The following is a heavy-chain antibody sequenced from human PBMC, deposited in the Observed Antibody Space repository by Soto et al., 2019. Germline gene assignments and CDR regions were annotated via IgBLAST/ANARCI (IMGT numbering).Heavy chain of an antibody. J-gene: IGHJ4*02. CDR2: IKQDGSEK. CDR1: GFTFSTYW. Sequence: PGGSLRLSCAASGFTFSTYWMFWVRQAPGKGLEWVATIKQDGSEKLYVDSVKGRFTISRDNAKKSLYLQMDRLRVDDTAVYFCAGAPGWLIDNWGQGTLVTVSS. V-gene: IGHV3-7*04. D-gene: IGHD5-12*01. CDR3: AGAPGWLIDN.